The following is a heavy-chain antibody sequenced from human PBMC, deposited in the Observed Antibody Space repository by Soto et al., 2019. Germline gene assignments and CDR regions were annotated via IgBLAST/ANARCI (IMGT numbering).Heavy chain of an antibody. CDR2: IRYSGST. D-gene: IGHD2-8*02. CDR3: ARGVLGEPTFPDFDY. J-gene: IGHJ4*02. V-gene: IGHV4-30-4*01. Sequence: TLSLTCTVSGGSISSGDHYWSWIRQPPGMGLEWVGYIRYSGSTYYNPSLKSRSTISVDTTKNQFSLTLSSVTAADTAVYYFARGVLGEPTFPDFDYWGQGNPVTVSS. CDR1: GGSISSGDHY.